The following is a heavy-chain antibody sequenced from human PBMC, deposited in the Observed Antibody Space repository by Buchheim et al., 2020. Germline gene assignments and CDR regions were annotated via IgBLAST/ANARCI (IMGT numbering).Heavy chain of an antibody. CDR2: SNYDGRT. V-gene: IGHV4-34*01. CDR1: DGSFSSFY. J-gene: IGHJ6*02. Sequence: QVLLQQGGARLLKPSETLSLTCDVSDGSFSSFYWTWIRQPPGKGLEWIGESNYDGRTNYSPSLKSRVIISVDRPRNQFSLNLRSVTAADTGVYYCARGTGQIVYFYGMDVWGQGTT. D-gene: IGHD2-21*01. CDR3: ARGTGQIVYFYGMDV.